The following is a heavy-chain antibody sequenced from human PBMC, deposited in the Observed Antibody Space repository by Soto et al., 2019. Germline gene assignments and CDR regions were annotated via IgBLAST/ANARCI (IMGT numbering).Heavy chain of an antibody. CDR1: GFTFDDYA. D-gene: IGHD3-10*01. CDR2: ISWNSGSI. V-gene: IGHV3-9*01. CDR3: AKDHPWFGVNYYMDV. J-gene: IGHJ6*03. Sequence: PGGSLRLSCAASGFTFDDYAMHWVRQAPGKGLEWVSGISWNSGSIGYADSVKGRFTISRDNAKNSLYLQMNSLRAEDTALYYCAKDHPWFGVNYYMDVWGKGTTVTVSS.